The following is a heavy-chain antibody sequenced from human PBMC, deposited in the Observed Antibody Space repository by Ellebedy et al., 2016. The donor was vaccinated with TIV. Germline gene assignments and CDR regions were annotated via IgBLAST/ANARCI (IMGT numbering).Heavy chain of an antibody. J-gene: IGHJ5*02. CDR3: TRHWRRGFDP. V-gene: IGHV5-51*01. CDR2: IYPGDSDT. CDR1: GYSFTSYW. D-gene: IGHD3-3*01. Sequence: KVSCTGSGYSFTSYWIGWVRQMPGKGLEWMGIIYPGDSDTRYSPSFQGQVTISADKSISTAYLQWSSLKASDTAMYYCTRHWRRGFDPWGQGTLVTVSS.